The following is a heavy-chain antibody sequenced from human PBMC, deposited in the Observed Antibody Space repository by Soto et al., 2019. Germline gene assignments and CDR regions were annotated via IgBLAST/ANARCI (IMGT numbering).Heavy chain of an antibody. CDR2: INPNGGDT. D-gene: IGHD2-15*01. V-gene: IGHV1-46*01. Sequence: QVQLVQSGAEVKKTGASVKVSCKASGYTFTSYYMHWVRQAPGRGLEWMGIINPNGGDTSYVQKVQGRVTVTRDTSTSTVYMELSSLRSEDTAVYYCALGGLDFWGQGTMVTVSS. J-gene: IGHJ3*01. CDR3: ALGGLDF. CDR1: GYTFTSYY.